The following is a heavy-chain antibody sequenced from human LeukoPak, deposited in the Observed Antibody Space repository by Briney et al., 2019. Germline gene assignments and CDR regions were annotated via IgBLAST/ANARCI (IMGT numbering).Heavy chain of an antibody. CDR3: ARVNLPYYYGSGSYYNTPYYFDY. CDR1: GGSINSSPYY. CDR2: IYYSGST. Sequence: SETLSLTCTVSGGSINSSPYYWGWIRQPPGKGLEWIGNIYYSGSTYYSPSLKSRVTISVDTSKNQFSLKLSSVTAADTAVYYCARVNLPYYYGSGSYYNTPYYFDYWGQGTLVTVSS. V-gene: IGHV4-39*07. J-gene: IGHJ4*02. D-gene: IGHD3-10*01.